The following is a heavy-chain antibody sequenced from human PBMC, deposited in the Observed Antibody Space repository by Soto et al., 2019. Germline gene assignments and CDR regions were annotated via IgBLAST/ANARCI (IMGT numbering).Heavy chain of an antibody. CDR2: MSPSSGNT. CDR1: GYKFNTYD. D-gene: IGHD1-20*01. Sequence: QVQLVQSGAEVEKPGASVKVSCQASGYKFNTYDINWVRQATGQGLEWMGWMSPSSGNTGCAQKFQGRVTMTRDTSVSTAYMELNSLTSDDTAVYYCARGITQGYDYWGQGTPVTVSS. CDR3: ARGITQGYDY. V-gene: IGHV1-8*02. J-gene: IGHJ4*02.